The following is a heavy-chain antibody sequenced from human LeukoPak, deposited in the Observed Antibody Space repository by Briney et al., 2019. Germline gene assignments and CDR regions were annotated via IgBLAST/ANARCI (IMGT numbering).Heavy chain of an antibody. CDR1: GFTFSSYA. J-gene: IGHJ4*02. CDR3: ARGGVDY. Sequence: GGSLRLSCAASGFTFSSYAMSWVRQAPGKGLEWVSRISTDGSTTSYADSVKGRFTISRDNAKNTLYLQMNSLRADDTAVYYCARGGVDYWGQGSLVTVSS. CDR2: ISTDGSTT. D-gene: IGHD3-16*01. V-gene: IGHV3-74*01.